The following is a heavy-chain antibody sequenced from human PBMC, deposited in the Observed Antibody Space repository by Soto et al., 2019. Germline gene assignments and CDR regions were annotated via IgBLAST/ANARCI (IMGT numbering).Heavy chain of an antibody. D-gene: IGHD3-10*01. V-gene: IGHV3-15*01. CDR3: TTDAVWFGELLPFDY. CDR1: GFTFSNAW. Sequence: GGSLRLSCAASGFTFSNAWMSWVRQAPGKGLEWVGRIKSKTDGGTTDYAAPVKGRFTISRDDSKNTLYLQMNSLKTEDTAVYYCTTDAVWFGELLPFDYWGHGTLVTVSS. J-gene: IGHJ4*01. CDR2: IKSKTDGGTT.